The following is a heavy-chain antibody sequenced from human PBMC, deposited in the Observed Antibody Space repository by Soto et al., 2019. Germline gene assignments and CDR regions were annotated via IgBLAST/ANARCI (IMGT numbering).Heavy chain of an antibody. Sequence: SLRLSCAASGFTFSSYAMHWVRQAPGKGLEWVAVISYDGSNKYYADSVKGRFTISRDNSKNTLYLQMNSLRAEDTAVYYCARAMAVYCYYYGMDVWGQGTTVTVSS. D-gene: IGHD3-10*01. V-gene: IGHV3-30-3*01. CDR2: ISYDGSNK. CDR3: ARAMAVYCYYYGMDV. CDR1: GFTFSSYA. J-gene: IGHJ6*02.